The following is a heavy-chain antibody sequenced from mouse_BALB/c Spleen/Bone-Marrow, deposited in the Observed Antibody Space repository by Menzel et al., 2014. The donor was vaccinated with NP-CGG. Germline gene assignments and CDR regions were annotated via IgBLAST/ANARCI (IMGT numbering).Heavy chain of an antibody. CDR1: GFNIKDTY. Sequence: VQLKESGAELVKPGASVKLSCTASGFNIKDTYMHWVKQRPERGLEWIGRIDPANGNTKYDPKFQGKATITADTSSNTAYLQLSSLTSEDTAVYYCARWEYYAMDYWGQGTSVTVSS. D-gene: IGHD4-1*01. CDR2: IDPANGNT. CDR3: ARWEYYAMDY. V-gene: IGHV14-3*02. J-gene: IGHJ4*01.